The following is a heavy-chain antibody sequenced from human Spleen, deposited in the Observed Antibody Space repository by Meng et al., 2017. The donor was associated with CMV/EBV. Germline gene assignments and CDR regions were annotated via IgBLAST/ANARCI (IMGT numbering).Heavy chain of an antibody. CDR3: AKAYSDFWGGYYLDF. Sequence: GGSLRLSCAASGLTVSSHYMSWVRQAPGKGLEWVSVIYSGGSTSYADSVKGRFTISSDNSKNTLYLQMNSLRAEDTAVYYCAKAYSDFWGGYYLDFWGQGTLVTVSS. CDR2: IYSGGST. J-gene: IGHJ4*02. V-gene: IGHV3-53*01. CDR1: GLTVSSHY. D-gene: IGHD3-3*01.